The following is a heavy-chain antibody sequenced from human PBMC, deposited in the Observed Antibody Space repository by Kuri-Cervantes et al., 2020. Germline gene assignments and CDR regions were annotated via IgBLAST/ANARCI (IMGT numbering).Heavy chain of an antibody. D-gene: IGHD3-10*01. Sequence: ESLKISCGVYGGSFSGYYWSWIRQPPGKGLEWIGEINHSGSTNYNPSLKSRVTISVDTSKNQFSLKLSSVTAADTAVYYCARGPYYGSGSYYSKGFLDYWGQGTLVTVSS. CDR1: GGSFSGYY. CDR3: ARGPYYGSGSYYSKGFLDY. V-gene: IGHV4-34*01. J-gene: IGHJ4*02. CDR2: INHSGST.